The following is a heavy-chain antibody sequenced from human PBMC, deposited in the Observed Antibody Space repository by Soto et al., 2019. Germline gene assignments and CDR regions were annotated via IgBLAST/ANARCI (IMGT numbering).Heavy chain of an antibody. Sequence: GGSLRLSCAASGFTFSSYGMHWVRQAPGKGLEWVAVISYDGSNKYYADSVKGRFTISRDNSKNTLYLQMNSLRAEDTAVCYCANLPLGSSWYGEYYYYYGMDVWGQGTTVTVSS. J-gene: IGHJ6*02. CDR1: GFTFSSYG. D-gene: IGHD6-13*01. CDR2: ISYDGSNK. CDR3: ANLPLGSSWYGEYYYYYGMDV. V-gene: IGHV3-30*18.